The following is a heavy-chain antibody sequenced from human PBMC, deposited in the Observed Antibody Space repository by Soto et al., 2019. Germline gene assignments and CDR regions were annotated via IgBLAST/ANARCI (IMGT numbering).Heavy chain of an antibody. Sequence: QVHLVQSGAEVKKPGASVKVSCKGSGYGFTTYGITWVRQAPGQGLEWMAWISAHNRNTNYAQKLQGRVTVTRDTSTSTAYMELRSLRSDDTAGYYCARGRYWDYWGQGALVTVSS. CDR3: ARGRYWDY. CDR2: ISAHNRNT. D-gene: IGHD2-8*02. CDR1: GYGFTTYG. V-gene: IGHV1-18*01. J-gene: IGHJ4*02.